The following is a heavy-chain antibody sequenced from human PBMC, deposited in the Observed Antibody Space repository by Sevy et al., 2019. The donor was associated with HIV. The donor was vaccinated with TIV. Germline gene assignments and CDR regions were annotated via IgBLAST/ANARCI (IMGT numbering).Heavy chain of an antibody. V-gene: IGHV3-11*06. J-gene: IGHJ3*02. Sequence: GGSLRLSCAASGFTFSDYYMSWIRQAPGKGLEWVSYISSSSSYTNYADSVKGRFTISRDNAKNSLYLQMNGLRAEDTAVYYCARFGSVSSGWYRNAFDIWGQGTMVTVSS. CDR2: ISSSSSYT. CDR1: GFTFSDYY. CDR3: ARFGSVSSGWYRNAFDI. D-gene: IGHD6-19*01.